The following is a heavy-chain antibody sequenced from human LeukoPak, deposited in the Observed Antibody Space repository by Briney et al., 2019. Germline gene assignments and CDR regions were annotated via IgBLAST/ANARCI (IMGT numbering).Heavy chain of an antibody. D-gene: IGHD5-12*01. CDR1: GYTFTSYW. V-gene: IGHV5-10-1*01. J-gene: IGHJ4*02. CDR3: ARGYSGYDAVDY. CDR2: IDPSDSYT. Sequence: GEPLRISCKGSGYTFTSYWITWVRQMPGKGLEWMGRIDPSDSYTNYSPSFQGHGTISADKSISTAYLQWSSLKASDTAMYYCARGYSGYDAVDYWGQGTLVTVSS.